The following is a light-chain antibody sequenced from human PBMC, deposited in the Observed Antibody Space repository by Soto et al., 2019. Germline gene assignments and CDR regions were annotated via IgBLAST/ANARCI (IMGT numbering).Light chain of an antibody. CDR1: SSDVRSYNL. CDR2: EAN. V-gene: IGLV2-23*01. CDR3: CSYAGGSSVV. J-gene: IGLJ2*01. Sequence: QSALTQPASVSGSPGQSITISCTGTSSDVRSYNLVSWYQQYPGKAPKLMIYEANKRPSGVSDRFSGSKSDNTASLTISGLQAEDEADYYCCSYAGGSSVVFGGGTKLTVL.